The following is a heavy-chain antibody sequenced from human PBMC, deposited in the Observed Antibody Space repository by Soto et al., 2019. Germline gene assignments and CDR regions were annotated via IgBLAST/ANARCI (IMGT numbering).Heavy chain of an antibody. Sequence: GGSLRLSCAASGFTFSNYAMNWVRQAPGKGLEWVSSISASGGSTYYADSVKGRFTISRDNSKNTLYLQMNSLRAEDTAVYYCAKEIVPAAMILDSWGQGTLVTVSS. D-gene: IGHD2-2*01. J-gene: IGHJ4*02. CDR1: GFTFSNYA. CDR2: ISASGGST. V-gene: IGHV3-23*01. CDR3: AKEIVPAAMILDS.